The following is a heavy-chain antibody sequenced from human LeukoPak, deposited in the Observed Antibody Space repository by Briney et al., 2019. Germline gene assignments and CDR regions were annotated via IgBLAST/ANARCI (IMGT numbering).Heavy chain of an antibody. D-gene: IGHD2-2*01. J-gene: IGHJ4*02. CDR2: ISAYNGNT. CDR1: GYTFTGYY. CDR3: ARERAGFVVVPAALDY. Sequence: ASVKVSCKASGYTFTGYYLHWVRQAPGQGLEWMGWISAYNGNTNYAQKLQGRVTMTTDTSTSTAYMELRSLRSDDTAVYYCARERAGFVVVPAALDYWGQGTLVTVSS. V-gene: IGHV1-18*04.